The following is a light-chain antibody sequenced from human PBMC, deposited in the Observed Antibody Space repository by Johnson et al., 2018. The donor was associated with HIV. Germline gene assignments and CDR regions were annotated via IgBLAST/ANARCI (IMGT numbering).Light chain of an antibody. CDR1: SSNIGNNY. J-gene: IGLJ1*01. CDR2: ENN. Sequence: QSVLTQPHSVSAAAGQKVTISCYGSSSNIGNNYVSWYKQLPGTDPKIIIYENNKRPSGIPDRCFGSKSGTSATLGIDGSQTGEEAAYYCGTWDNSLSTGAVFGTATKVTVL. V-gene: IGLV1-51*02. CDR3: GTWDNSLSTGAV.